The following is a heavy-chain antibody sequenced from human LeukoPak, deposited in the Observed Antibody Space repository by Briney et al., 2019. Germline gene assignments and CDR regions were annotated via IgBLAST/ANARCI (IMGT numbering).Heavy chain of an antibody. CDR2: INPNSGGT. Sequence: ASVTVSCTASGYTFTVYYMHWVRQAPGQGLEWMGWINPNSGGTNYAQKFQGRVTMTRDTSISTAYMELSRLRSDDTAVYYCARDESSGYDSKSQGFDYWGQGTLVTVSS. V-gene: IGHV1-2*02. CDR1: GYTFTVYY. CDR3: ARDESSGYDSKSQGFDY. D-gene: IGHD5-12*01. J-gene: IGHJ4*02.